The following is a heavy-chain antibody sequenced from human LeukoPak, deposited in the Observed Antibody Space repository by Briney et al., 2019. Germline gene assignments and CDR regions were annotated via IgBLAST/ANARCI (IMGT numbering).Heavy chain of an antibody. J-gene: IGHJ4*02. CDR3: ARDDSSGTPNLS. V-gene: IGHV1-18*01. CDR1: GDTFTSYG. Sequence: ASEKVSCKASGDTFTSYGISWVRQAPGQGLEWMGWISAYNGNTNYAQKLQGRVTMTTDTSTSTAYMELRSLRSDDTAVYYCARDDSSGTPNLSWVQGTLVTVSS. D-gene: IGHD3-22*01. CDR2: ISAYNGNT.